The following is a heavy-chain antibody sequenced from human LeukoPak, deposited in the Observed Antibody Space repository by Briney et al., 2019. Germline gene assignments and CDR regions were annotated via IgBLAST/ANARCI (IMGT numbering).Heavy chain of an antibody. CDR3: ARAISRAAPSSDAFDI. Sequence: GGSLRLSCAASGFTFSSYSMNWVRQAPGKGLEWVSSISSSSSYIYYADSVKGRFTISRDNSENTLYLQMDSLRTEDTAVYYCARAISRAAPSSDAFDIWGLGTMVTVSS. D-gene: IGHD2-21*01. V-gene: IGHV3-21*01. CDR1: GFTFSSYS. CDR2: ISSSSSYI. J-gene: IGHJ3*02.